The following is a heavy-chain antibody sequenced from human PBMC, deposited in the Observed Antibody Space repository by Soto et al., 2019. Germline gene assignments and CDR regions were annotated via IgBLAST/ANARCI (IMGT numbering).Heavy chain of an antibody. CDR3: ARVVPGAEAWFGP. Sequence: GASVKFSCKTSGYTFSNYGITWVRQAPGQPLEWLGWISLYSDGTIYAQKFQGRVSMTTDTSTTTAYMELRSLRSDDTAVYYCARVVPGAEAWFGPWGQGTLVTVSS. CDR2: ISLYSDGT. D-gene: IGHD2-2*01. V-gene: IGHV1-18*01. J-gene: IGHJ5*02. CDR1: GYTFSNYG.